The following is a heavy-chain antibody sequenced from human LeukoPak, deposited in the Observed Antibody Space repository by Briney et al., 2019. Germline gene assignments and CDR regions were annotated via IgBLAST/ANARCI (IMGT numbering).Heavy chain of an antibody. CDR1: GYTFTSYY. V-gene: IGHV1-46*01. Sequence: ASVKVSCKASGYTFTSYYMHWVRQPPGQGLEWMGIINPSGGSTSYAQKFQGRVTMTRDTSTSTVYMELSSLRSEDTAVYYCARDIGDYFPYDPWGQGTLVTVSS. CDR3: ARDIGDYFPYDP. D-gene: IGHD4-17*01. J-gene: IGHJ5*02. CDR2: INPSGGST.